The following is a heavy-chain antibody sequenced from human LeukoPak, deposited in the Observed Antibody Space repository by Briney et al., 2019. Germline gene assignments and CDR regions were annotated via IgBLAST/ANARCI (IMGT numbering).Heavy chain of an antibody. CDR1: GYRFTTYC. D-gene: IGHD3-22*01. V-gene: IGHV5-10-1*01. CDR3: ARQRGSGSPYYFDN. J-gene: IGHJ4*02. CDR2: VDPTDSYT. Sequence: GESLKISCKGSGYRFTTYCINWVRQMPAKGLEWMGRVDPTDSYTNYSPSFQGHVTTSTDKSISTAYLQWSSLKASDTGIYYCARQRGSGSPYYFDNWGQGTLVTVSS.